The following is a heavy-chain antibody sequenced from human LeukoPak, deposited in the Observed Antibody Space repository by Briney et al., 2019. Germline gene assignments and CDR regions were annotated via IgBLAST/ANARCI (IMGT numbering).Heavy chain of an antibody. Sequence: PGGSLRLSCAASGFTFSSYEMNWVRQAPGKGLEWVSGINWNGGSTGYADSVKGRFTISRDNAKNSLYLQMNSLRAEDTALYHCARAINYDSSGYYLDAFDIWGQGTMVTVSS. J-gene: IGHJ3*02. CDR2: INWNGGST. V-gene: IGHV3-20*01. CDR3: ARAINYDSSGYYLDAFDI. D-gene: IGHD3-22*01. CDR1: GFTFSSYE.